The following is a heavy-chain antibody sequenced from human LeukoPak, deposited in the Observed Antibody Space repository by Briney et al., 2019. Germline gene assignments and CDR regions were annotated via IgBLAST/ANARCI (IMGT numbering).Heavy chain of an antibody. CDR1: GFTFSSYA. J-gene: IGHJ3*02. V-gene: IGHV3-13*01. Sequence: GGSLRLSCAASGFTFSSYAMSWVRQAPGKGLEWVSAIGTAGDTYYPGSVKGRFTISRENAKNSLYLQMNSLRAGDTAVYYCAREGGVDSSGYSDAFDIWGQGTMVTVSS. CDR2: IGTAGDT. D-gene: IGHD3-22*01. CDR3: AREGGVDSSGYSDAFDI.